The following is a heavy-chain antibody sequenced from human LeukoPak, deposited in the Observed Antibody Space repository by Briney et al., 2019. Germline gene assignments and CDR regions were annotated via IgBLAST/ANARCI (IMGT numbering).Heavy chain of an antibody. J-gene: IGHJ6*02. V-gene: IGHV1-46*01. Sequence: ASVKVSCKASGYTFTSYYMHWVRQAAGQGLEWMGIINPSDGSTNYAQKFQGRVTMTRDTSTSTVYMELSSLKSEDTAVYYCARVPSSYYYGMDVWGQGTTVTVSS. CDR2: INPSDGST. CDR1: GYTFTSYY. D-gene: IGHD2-2*01. CDR3: ARVPSSYYYGMDV.